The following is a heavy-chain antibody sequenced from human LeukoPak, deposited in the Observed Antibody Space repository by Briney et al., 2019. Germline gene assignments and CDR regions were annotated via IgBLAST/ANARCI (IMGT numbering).Heavy chain of an antibody. J-gene: IGHJ4*02. D-gene: IGHD3-22*01. CDR2: ISTIGGNT. CDR1: GFIFTNYA. Sequence: GGSPRLSCTTSGFIFTNYAMNWVRQAPGKGLEWVSSISTIGGNTYYADSVKGRFTISRDNSKNTLYLQMNSLRAEDTAMYYCAKDQLVRYYDSSGYYFGAWGQGTLVTVSS. CDR3: AKDQLVRYYDSSGYYFGA. V-gene: IGHV3-23*01.